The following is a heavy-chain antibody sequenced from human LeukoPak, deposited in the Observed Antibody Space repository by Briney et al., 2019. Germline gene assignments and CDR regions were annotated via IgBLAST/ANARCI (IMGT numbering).Heavy chain of an antibody. Sequence: PGGSLRLSCAASGLIFRPHWMRWVRQAPGHGQEGGANIKQDGSERYYLDSVKGRFTISRDNANNSLYLQMHSLRADDTAVYYCASGIAAYYFDYWGQGTLVTVSS. CDR1: GLIFRPHW. J-gene: IGHJ4*02. CDR3: ASGIAAYYFDY. V-gene: IGHV3-7*01. D-gene: IGHD6-13*01. CDR2: IKQDGSER.